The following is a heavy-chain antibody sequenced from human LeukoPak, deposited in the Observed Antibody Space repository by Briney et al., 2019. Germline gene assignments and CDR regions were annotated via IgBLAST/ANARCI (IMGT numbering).Heavy chain of an antibody. V-gene: IGHV1-18*01. CDR3: ARASSPDYYDSSGYWNWFDP. CDR2: ISAYNGNT. CDR1: GGTFSSYA. D-gene: IGHD3-22*01. Sequence: ASVKVSCKASGGTFSSYAISWVRQAPGQGLEWMGWISAYNGNTNYAQSLQGRVTMTTDTSTSTVYMEMRSLTSDDTAVYYCARASSPDYYDSSGYWNWFDPWGQGTLVTVSS. J-gene: IGHJ5*02.